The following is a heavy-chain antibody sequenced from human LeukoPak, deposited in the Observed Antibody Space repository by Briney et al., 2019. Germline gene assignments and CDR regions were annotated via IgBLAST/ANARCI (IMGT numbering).Heavy chain of an antibody. J-gene: IGHJ4*02. V-gene: IGHV3-48*02. D-gene: IGHD3-3*01. CDR2: ISSSSSTI. CDR1: GFTFSSYS. Sequence: GGSLRLPCAASGFTFSSYSMNWVRQAPGKGLEWVSYISSSSSTIYYADSVKGRFTISRDNAKNSLYLQMNSLRDGDTAVYYCARDHSYYDFWSGYYSDYWGQGTLVTVSS. CDR3: ARDHSYYDFWSGYYSDY.